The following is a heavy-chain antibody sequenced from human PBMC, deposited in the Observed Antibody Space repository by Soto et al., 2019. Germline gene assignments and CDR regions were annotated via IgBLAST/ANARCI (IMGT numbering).Heavy chain of an antibody. CDR2: ISGSGGST. V-gene: IGHV3-23*01. Sequence: SGGSLRLSCAASGFTFSSYAMSWVRQAPGKGLEWVSAISGSGGSTYYADSVKGRFTISRDNSKNTLYLQMNSLRAEDTAVYYCAKDEVVVAATFDYWRQRTLVTVSS. D-gene: IGHD2-15*01. CDR3: AKDEVVVAATFDY. J-gene: IGHJ4*02. CDR1: GFTFSSYA.